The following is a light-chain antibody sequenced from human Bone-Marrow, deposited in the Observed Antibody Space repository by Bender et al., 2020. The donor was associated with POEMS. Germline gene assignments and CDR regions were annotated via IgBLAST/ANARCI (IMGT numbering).Light chain of an antibody. Sequence: QSVLTQPPSVSGAPGQRVTISCTGSSSNIGLNFVYWYQQLPGTAPKLLIYRNNQRPSGVPDRFSGSKSGTSASLAISGLRSEDEADYYCAVWDDSPNWVFGGGTKLTVL. V-gene: IGLV1-47*01. CDR3: AVWDDSPNWV. J-gene: IGLJ3*02. CDR2: RNN. CDR1: SSNIGLNF.